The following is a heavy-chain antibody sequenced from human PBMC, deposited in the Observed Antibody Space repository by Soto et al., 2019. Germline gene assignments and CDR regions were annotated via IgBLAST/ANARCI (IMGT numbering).Heavy chain of an antibody. CDR1: GGSFSGYY. CDR3: GRGRSHFFCSGGSCYSFHNYYYGMEV. J-gene: IGHJ6*02. CDR2: INHSGST. Sequence: PSETLSLTCAVYGGSFSGYYWSWIRQPPGKGLEWIGEINHSGSTNYNPSLKSRVTISVDTSKNQFSLKLSSVTAADTAVYYCGRGRSHFFCSGGSCYSFHNYYYGMEVWGQGTTVTVSS. D-gene: IGHD2-15*01. V-gene: IGHV4-34*01.